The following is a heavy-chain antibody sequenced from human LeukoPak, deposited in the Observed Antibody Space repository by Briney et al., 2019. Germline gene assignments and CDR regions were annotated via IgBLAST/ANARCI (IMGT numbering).Heavy chain of an antibody. V-gene: IGHV1-46*01. J-gene: IGHJ6*02. Sequence: ASVKVSCKASGYTLTSYYMYWVRQAPGQGLEWMGTINPSGGSTSHAQKFQGRHTMTRDTSTSTVYMELSSLRSEDTAVYYCARDKGNDIQGGMIVVVPLGMDVWGQGTTVTVSS. D-gene: IGHD3-22*01. CDR1: GYTLTSYY. CDR2: INPSGGST. CDR3: ARDKGNDIQGGMIVVVPLGMDV.